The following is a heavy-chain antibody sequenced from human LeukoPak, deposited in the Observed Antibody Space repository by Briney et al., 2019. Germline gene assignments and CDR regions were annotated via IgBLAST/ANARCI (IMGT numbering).Heavy chain of an antibody. CDR3: ARPSYLGYCSGGSCGPLGY. Sequence: RGESLKISCKGSGYSFTSYWIGWVRQMPGKGLEWMGIIDLGDSDTRYSPSFQGQVTISADKSISTAYLQWSSLKASDTAMYYCARPSYLGYCSGGSCGPLGYWGQGTLVTVSS. V-gene: IGHV5-51*01. D-gene: IGHD2-15*01. J-gene: IGHJ4*02. CDR1: GYSFTSYW. CDR2: IDLGDSDT.